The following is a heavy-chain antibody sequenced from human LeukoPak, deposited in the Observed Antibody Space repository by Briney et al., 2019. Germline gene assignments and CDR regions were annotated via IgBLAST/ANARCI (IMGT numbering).Heavy chain of an antibody. J-gene: IGHJ6*02. CDR2: IYHSGST. CDR1: GGSISSYY. D-gene: IGHD6-6*01. V-gene: IGHV4-59*01. CDR3: ARVEYSSSSYYYYGMDV. Sequence: PSETLSLTCSVSGGSISSYYWSWIRQPPGKGLEWIGYIYHSGSTNYNPSLRSRVTISVNTSKNQLSLKLSSVTAADTAVYYCARVEYSSSSYYYYGMDVWGQGTTVTVSS.